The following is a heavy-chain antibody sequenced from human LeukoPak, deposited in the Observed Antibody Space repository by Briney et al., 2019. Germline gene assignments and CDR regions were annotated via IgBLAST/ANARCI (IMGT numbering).Heavy chain of an antibody. Sequence: PGGSLRLSCAASGFTFSSYWMHWVRQAPGKGLVWVSRINTDGSSTSYADSVKGRFTISRDNSKNTLYLQMNSLRAEDTAVYYCARDRRKGPLIAALTPDAFDIWGQGTMVTVSS. J-gene: IGHJ3*02. V-gene: IGHV3-74*01. CDR1: GFTFSSYW. CDR3: ARDRRKGPLIAALTPDAFDI. CDR2: INTDGSST. D-gene: IGHD6-6*01.